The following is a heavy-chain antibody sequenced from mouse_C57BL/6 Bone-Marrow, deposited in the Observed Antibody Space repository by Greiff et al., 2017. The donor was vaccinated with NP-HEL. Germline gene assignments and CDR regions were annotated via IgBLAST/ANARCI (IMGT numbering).Heavy chain of an antibody. D-gene: IGHD1-2*01. Sequence: EVKLQESGEGLVKPGGSLKLSCAASGFTFSSYAMSWVRQTPEKRLEWVAYISSGGDYIYYADTVKGRFTISRDNARNTLYLQMSSLKSEDTAMYYCTREGHYYGDYWGQGTTLTVSS. CDR3: TREGHYYGDY. CDR2: ISSGGDYI. V-gene: IGHV5-9-1*02. CDR1: GFTFSSYA. J-gene: IGHJ2*01.